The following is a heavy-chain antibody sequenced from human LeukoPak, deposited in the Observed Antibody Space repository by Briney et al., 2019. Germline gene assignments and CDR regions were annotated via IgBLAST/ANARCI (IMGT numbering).Heavy chain of an antibody. CDR2: ISAYNGNT. V-gene: IGHV1-18*01. J-gene: IGHJ6*02. Sequence: ASVKVSCKASGYTFTSYGISWVRQAPAQGLEWMGWISAYNGNTNYAQKLQGRVTMTTDTSTSTAYMELRSLRSDDTAVYYCARDSTSLTGYYKYYYYGMDVWGQGTTVTVSS. CDR3: ARDSTSLTGYYKYYYYGMDV. CDR1: GYTFTSYG. D-gene: IGHD3-9*01.